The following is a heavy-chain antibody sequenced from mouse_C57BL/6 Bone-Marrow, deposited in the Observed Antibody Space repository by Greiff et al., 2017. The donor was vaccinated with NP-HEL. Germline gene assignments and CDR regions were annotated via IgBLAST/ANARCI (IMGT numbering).Heavy chain of an antibody. Sequence: VQLKESGAELVRPGTSVKVSCKASGYAFTNYLIEWVKQRPGQGLEWIGVINPGSGGTNYNEKFKGKATLTADKSSSTAYMQLSSLTSEDSAVYFCARWSFYYGSSYGNYFDYWGQGTTLTVSS. V-gene: IGHV1-54*01. CDR1: GYAFTNYL. J-gene: IGHJ2*01. CDR2: INPGSGGT. D-gene: IGHD1-1*01. CDR3: ARWSFYYGSSYGNYFDY.